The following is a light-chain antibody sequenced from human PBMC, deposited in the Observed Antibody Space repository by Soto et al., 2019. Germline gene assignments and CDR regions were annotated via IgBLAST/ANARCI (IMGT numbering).Light chain of an antibody. CDR2: DAS. CDR1: QSISTY. V-gene: IGKV1-5*01. CDR3: QQYSTFST. J-gene: IGKJ2*01. Sequence: DIQMTQSPSTLSASVGDRVTITCRASQSISTYLAWYQQKPGQAPKLLMYDASTLESGVPSRFSGSGSGTEFTLTIRSLQPCDFATYYCQQYSTFSTFGQGTKLEIK.